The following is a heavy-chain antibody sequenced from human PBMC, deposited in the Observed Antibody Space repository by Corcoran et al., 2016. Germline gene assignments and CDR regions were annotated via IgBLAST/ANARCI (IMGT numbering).Heavy chain of an antibody. CDR3: ARGFDWGEGGVDY. D-gene: IGHD3-9*01. J-gene: IGHJ4*02. V-gene: IGHV6-1*01. Sequence: QVQLQQSGPGLVKPSQTLSLTCAISGDSVSRYSVAWIWIRQSPSRGLEWLGRTYYKSKWYNDYAESVKSRITINPDTPKNQFSLQLNSVTPEDTAVYYCARGFDWGEGGVDYWGQGTLVTVSS. CDR2: TYYKSKWYN. CDR1: GDSVSRYSVA.